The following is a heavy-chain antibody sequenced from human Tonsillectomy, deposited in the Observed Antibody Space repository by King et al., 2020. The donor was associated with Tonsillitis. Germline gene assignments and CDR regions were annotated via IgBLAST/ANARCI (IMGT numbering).Heavy chain of an antibody. CDR3: ARGFDSSSSPGLDH. J-gene: IGHJ4*02. V-gene: IGHV3-33*08. CDR1: GFTFSSHG. D-gene: IGHD6-6*01. Sequence: HVQLVESGGGVVQPGTSLRLSCAAAGFTFSSHGMHWVRQAPGKGLEWVALLWFDGSNKYYGDSVKGRFTISRDNSKNTLYLQMNSLRVEDMAVYYCARGFDSSSSPGLDHWGQGTLVTVSS. CDR2: LWFDGSNK.